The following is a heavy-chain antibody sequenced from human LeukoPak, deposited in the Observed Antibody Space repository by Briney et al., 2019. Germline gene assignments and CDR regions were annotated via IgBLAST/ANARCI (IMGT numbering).Heavy chain of an antibody. CDR3: ARAQGSYYHYYMDV. V-gene: IGHV1-3*03. D-gene: IGHD1-26*01. CDR2: INAGNGNT. CDR1: GYTFTSYA. Sequence: ASVKVSCKASGYTFTSYAMHWVRQAPGQRLEWMGWINAGNGNTKYSQEFQGRVTITRDTSASTAYMELSGLRSEDMAVYYCARAQGSYYHYYMDVWGKGTTVTVSS. J-gene: IGHJ6*03.